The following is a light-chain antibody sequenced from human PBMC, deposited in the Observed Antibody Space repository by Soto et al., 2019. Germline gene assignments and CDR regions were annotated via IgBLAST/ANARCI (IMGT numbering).Light chain of an antibody. CDR2: GAS. CDR1: QSVSSS. V-gene: IGKV3-15*01. Sequence: EMLMTRSPATLSVSPLEIATISFLASQSVSSSLAWYQQKPGQAPRLLIYGASTRATGIPARFSGSGSGTEFTLTISSPQSEHFAVYYCQQYNNWPPWTFGQGTKVDI. J-gene: IGKJ1*01. CDR3: QQYNNWPPWT.